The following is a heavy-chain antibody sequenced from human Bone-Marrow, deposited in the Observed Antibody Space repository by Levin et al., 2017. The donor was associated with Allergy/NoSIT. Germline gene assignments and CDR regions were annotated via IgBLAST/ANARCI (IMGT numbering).Heavy chain of an antibody. CDR1: GGSISSGDYY. Sequence: LRLSCTVSGGSISSGDYYWSWIRQPPGKGLEWIGYIYYSGSTYYNPSLKSRVTISVDTSKNQFSLKLSSVTAADTAVYYCARGVLLWFGDAFDIWGQGTMVTVSS. J-gene: IGHJ3*02. CDR3: ARGVLLWFGDAFDI. CDR2: IYYSGST. V-gene: IGHV4-30-4*01. D-gene: IGHD3-10*01.